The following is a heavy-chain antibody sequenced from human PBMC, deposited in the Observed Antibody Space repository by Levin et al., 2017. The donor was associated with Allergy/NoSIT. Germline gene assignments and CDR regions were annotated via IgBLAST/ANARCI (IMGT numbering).Heavy chain of an antibody. CDR2: IYHNGST. CDR1: GGSFSSRDW. V-gene: IGHV4-4*02. Sequence: SETLSLTCTVSGGSFSSRDWWSWVRQPPGKGLEWIGEIYHNGSTSYNPSLKSRVTMSLDKSNNRFSLSLASVTAADTAVYFCARVPVAVLEPTSWFDPWGQGTLVTVSS. D-gene: IGHD1-1*01. J-gene: IGHJ5*02. CDR3: ARVPVAVLEPTSWFDP.